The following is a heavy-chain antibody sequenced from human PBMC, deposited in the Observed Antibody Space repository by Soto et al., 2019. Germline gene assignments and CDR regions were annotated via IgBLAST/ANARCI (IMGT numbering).Heavy chain of an antibody. CDR1: GGSFSGYY. V-gene: IGHV4-34*01. J-gene: IGHJ3*02. Sequence: SSETRSLTCAVYGGSFSGYYWSWIRQPPGKGLEWIGEINHSGSTNYNPSLKSRVTISVDTSKNQFSLKLSSVTAADTAVYYCAREGASGAFDIWGQGTMVTVSS. CDR3: AREGASGAFDI. D-gene: IGHD6-25*01. CDR2: INHSGST.